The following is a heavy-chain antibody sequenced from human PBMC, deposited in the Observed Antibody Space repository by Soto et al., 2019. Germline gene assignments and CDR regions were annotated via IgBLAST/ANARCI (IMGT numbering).Heavy chain of an antibody. CDR1: GYTFTNYA. Sequence: ASVKVSCKASGYTFTNYAVHWVRQAPGQALEWMGWLSAGNDDTKYSPTLQDRITITRDTSTSTAYMELSSLRSDDTAVYYCARDLSDMKYYYRDVGGKGTTVTFPS. V-gene: IGHV1-3*01. J-gene: IGHJ6*03. CDR2: LSAGNDDT. D-gene: IGHD3-9*01. CDR3: ARDLSDMKYYYRDV.